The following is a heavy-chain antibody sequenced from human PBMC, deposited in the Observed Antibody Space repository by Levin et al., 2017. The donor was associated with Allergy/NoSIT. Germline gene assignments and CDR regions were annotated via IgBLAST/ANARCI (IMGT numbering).Heavy chain of an antibody. CDR1: GFTFRRNG. J-gene: IGHJ4*02. V-gene: IGHV3-30*18. Sequence: GGSLRLSCAASGFTFRRNGMHWVRQAPGKGLEWVAVMAYHGSNEYYTDSVKGRFTISRDNSKNTLYLQMNSLRAEDTAVYYCAKDRDRSWALDYWGQGTLVIVSS. CDR2: MAYHGSNE. CDR3: AKDRDRSWALDY. D-gene: IGHD6-13*01.